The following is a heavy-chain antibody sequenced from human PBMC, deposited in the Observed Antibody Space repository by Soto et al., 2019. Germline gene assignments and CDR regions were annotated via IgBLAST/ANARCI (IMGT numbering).Heavy chain of an antibody. Sequence: GGSLRLSCAASGFTFSSYSIHWVRQAPGKGLEWVSSICTPSDVYYADSVKGRFTISRDNAKNSMALQMNSLRAEDTGVYYCAREETAWPLAYGLDVWGQGTTVTVSS. V-gene: IGHV3-21*01. D-gene: IGHD2-21*02. J-gene: IGHJ6*02. CDR1: GFTFSSYS. CDR2: ICTPSDV. CDR3: AREETAWPLAYGLDV.